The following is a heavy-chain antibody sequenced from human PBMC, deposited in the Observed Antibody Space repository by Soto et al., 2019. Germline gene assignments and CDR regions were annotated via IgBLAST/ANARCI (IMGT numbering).Heavy chain of an antibody. CDR2: IIPIFGTA. CDR3: ARVPRWLQLGDAFDI. J-gene: IGHJ3*02. CDR1: GGTFSSYA. V-gene: IGHV1-69*13. Sequence: GASVKVSCKASGGTFSSYAISWVRQAPGQGLEWMGGIIPIFGTANYAQKFQGRVTITADESTSTAYMELSSLRSEDTAVYYCARVPRWLQLGDAFDIWGQGTIVTVSS. D-gene: IGHD5-12*01.